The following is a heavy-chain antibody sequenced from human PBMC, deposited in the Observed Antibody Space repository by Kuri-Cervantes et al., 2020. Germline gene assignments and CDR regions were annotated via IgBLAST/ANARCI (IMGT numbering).Heavy chain of an antibody. CDR2: IYYSGST. J-gene: IGHJ3*02. D-gene: IGHD3-22*01. Sequence: SETLSLTCTVSGGSISSGDYYWSWIRQPPGKGLEWIGYIYYSGSTYYNPSLKSRVTISVDTSKSQFSLNLSPVTAADTAVYYCARVTRHYDSSGYYYDVFCAFDIWGQGTMVTVSS. CDR1: GGSISSGDYY. CDR3: ARVTRHYDSSGYYYDVFCAFDI. V-gene: IGHV4-30-4*01.